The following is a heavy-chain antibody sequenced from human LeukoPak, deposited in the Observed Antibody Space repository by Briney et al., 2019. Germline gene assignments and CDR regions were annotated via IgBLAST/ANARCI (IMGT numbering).Heavy chain of an antibody. CDR2: INHSGGT. D-gene: IGHD3-10*01. Sequence: SETLSLTCAVYGGSFSGYYWSWIRQPPGKGLEWIGEINHSGGTNYNPSLKSRVTISVDTSKNQFSLKLSSVTAADTAVYYCARAVRGSGSYLFDYWGQGTLVTVSS. CDR1: GGSFSGYY. CDR3: ARAVRGSGSYLFDY. V-gene: IGHV4-34*01. J-gene: IGHJ4*02.